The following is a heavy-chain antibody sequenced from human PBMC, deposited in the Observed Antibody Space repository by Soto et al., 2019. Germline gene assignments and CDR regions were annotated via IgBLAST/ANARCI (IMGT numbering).Heavy chain of an antibody. CDR1: GFSFSNYA. V-gene: IGHV3-23*01. CDR3: TTGLATAVYYFDY. J-gene: IGHJ4*02. CDR2: ISGGGGGT. Sequence: GGSLRLSCSVSGFSFSNYAMTWVRQAPGKGLEWVSSISGGGGGTHYADSMKGRVTISRDNSKNTLYLDINSLKSEGTAVYYCTTGLATAVYYFDYWGQGTLVTVSS. D-gene: IGHD6-13*01.